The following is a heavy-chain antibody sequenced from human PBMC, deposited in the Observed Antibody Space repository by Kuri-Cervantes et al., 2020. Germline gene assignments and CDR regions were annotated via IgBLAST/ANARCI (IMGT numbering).Heavy chain of an antibody. Sequence: SETLSLTCTVSGGSISSYYWSWIRQPPGKGLEWIGYIYYSGSTNYNPSLKSRVTISVDTSKNQFSLKLSSVTAADTAVYYCARSSAAGTIDPLGQGTLVTVSS. CDR1: GGSISSYY. CDR3: ARSSAAGTIDP. V-gene: IGHV4-59*01. D-gene: IGHD6-13*01. J-gene: IGHJ5*02. CDR2: IYYSGST.